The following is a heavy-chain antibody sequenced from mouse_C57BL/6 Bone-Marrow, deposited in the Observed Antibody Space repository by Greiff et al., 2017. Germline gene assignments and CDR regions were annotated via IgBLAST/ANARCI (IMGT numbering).Heavy chain of an antibody. V-gene: IGHV3-1*01. Sequence: DVQLQESGPGMVKPSQSLSLTCTVTGYSITSGYDWHWIRHFPGNKLEWMGYISYSGSTNYNPSLKSRISITHDTSKNHFFLKLNAVTTEDTATYDCAREDYDGYDLWCAYWGQGTLVTVSA. CDR3: AREDYDGYDLWCAY. CDR2: ISYSGST. J-gene: IGHJ3*01. D-gene: IGHD2-3*01. CDR1: GYSITSGYD.